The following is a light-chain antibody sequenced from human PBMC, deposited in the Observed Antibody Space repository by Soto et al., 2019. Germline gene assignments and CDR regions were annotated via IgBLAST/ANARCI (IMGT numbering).Light chain of an antibody. Sequence: QPVLTQSPSASASLGASVKLTCTLSSGHSSYAIAWHQQQPEKGPRYLMNLNSDGSHSKGDGIPDRFSGSSSGAERYLTISSIQSEDEADYYCQTWGTGIMVFGGGTKVTVL. J-gene: IGLJ2*01. CDR2: LNSDGSH. CDR1: SGHSSYA. CDR3: QTWGTGIMV. V-gene: IGLV4-69*01.